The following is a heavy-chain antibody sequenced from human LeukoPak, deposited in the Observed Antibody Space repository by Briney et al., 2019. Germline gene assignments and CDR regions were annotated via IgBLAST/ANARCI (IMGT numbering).Heavy chain of an antibody. Sequence: GGSLRLSCAASGFTFSSYSMNWVRQAPGKGLEWVSSISSSSSYIYYADSVKGRFTISRDNAKNSLYLQMNSLRAEDTAVYYCARDPRISGSYYYFDYWGQGTQVTVSS. CDR1: GFTFSSYS. V-gene: IGHV3-21*01. CDR3: ARDPRISGSYYYFDY. J-gene: IGHJ4*02. CDR2: ISSSSSYI. D-gene: IGHD1-26*01.